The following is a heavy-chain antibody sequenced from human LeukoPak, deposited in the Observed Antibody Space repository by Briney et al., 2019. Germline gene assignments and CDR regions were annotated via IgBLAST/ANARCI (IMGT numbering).Heavy chain of an antibody. CDR2: INHSGST. CDR3: ASRGSESSSDY. Sequence: SETPSLTCAVYGGSFSGYYWSWIRQPPGKGLEWIGEINHSGSTNYNPSLKSRVTISVDTSKNQFPLKLSSVTAADTAVYYCASRGSESSSDYWGQGTLVTVSS. D-gene: IGHD6-6*01. CDR1: GGSFSGYY. J-gene: IGHJ4*02. V-gene: IGHV4-34*01.